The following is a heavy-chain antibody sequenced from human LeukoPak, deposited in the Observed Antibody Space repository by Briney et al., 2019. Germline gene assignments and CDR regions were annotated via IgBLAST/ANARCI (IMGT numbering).Heavy chain of an antibody. J-gene: IGHJ4*02. CDR1: GGSISSSSYY. CDR3: ARLYNWNDNY. CDR2: IYYSGST. V-gene: IGHV4-39*01. Sequence: PSETLPLTCTVSGGSISSSSYYWGWIRQPPGKGLEWIGSIYYSGSTYYNPSLKSRVTISVDTSKNQFSLKLSSVTAADTAVYYCARLYNWNDNYWGQGTLVTVSS. D-gene: IGHD1-1*01.